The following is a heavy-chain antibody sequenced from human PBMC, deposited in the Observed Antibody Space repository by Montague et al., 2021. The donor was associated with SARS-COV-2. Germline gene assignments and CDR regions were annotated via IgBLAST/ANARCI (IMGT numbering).Heavy chain of an antibody. CDR1: GVSITSTNW. Sequence: SDTLSLTRAVSGVSITSTNWWSLVRQPPGKGLEWIGEISYGGIATYNPSPKSRATISMDRSRNLFSLKLSSVTAADTAIYYCAGKVLTVPADYWGQGTLVTVS. CDR2: ISYGGIA. V-gene: IGHV4-4*02. D-gene: IGHD4-11*01. CDR3: AGKVLTVPADY. J-gene: IGHJ4*02.